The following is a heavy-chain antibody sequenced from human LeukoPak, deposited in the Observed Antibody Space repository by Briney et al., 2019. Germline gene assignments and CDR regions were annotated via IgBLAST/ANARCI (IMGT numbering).Heavy chain of an antibody. CDR3: ARAPGYSDYVFDY. Sequence: GGSLRLSCAASGFTFSSTAMSWVRLTPGKGLEWVSYISSTGSTIYYADSVKGRFTISRDNAKNSLYLQMNSLRAEDTAVYYCARAPGYSDYVFDYWGQGALVTVSS. J-gene: IGHJ4*02. CDR2: ISSTGSTI. D-gene: IGHD5-12*01. CDR1: GFTFSSTA. V-gene: IGHV3-48*03.